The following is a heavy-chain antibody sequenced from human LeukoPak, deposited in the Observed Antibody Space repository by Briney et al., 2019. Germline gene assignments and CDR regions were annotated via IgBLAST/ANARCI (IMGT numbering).Heavy chain of an antibody. D-gene: IGHD6-19*01. CDR2: ISGSGGST. CDR1: GFTFSSYG. CDR3: AKDHLLAVAGYYFDY. J-gene: IGHJ4*02. V-gene: IGHV3-23*01. Sequence: GGSLRLSCAASGFTFSSYGMSWVRQAPGKGLEWVSAISGSGGSTYYADSVKGRFTISRDNSKSTLYLQMNSLRAEDTAVYYCAKDHLLAVAGYYFDYWGQGTLVTVSS.